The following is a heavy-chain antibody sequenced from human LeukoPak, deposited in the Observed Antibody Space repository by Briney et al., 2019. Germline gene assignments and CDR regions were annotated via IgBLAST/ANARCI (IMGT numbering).Heavy chain of an antibody. D-gene: IGHD3-22*01. CDR1: GYTFTGYY. CDR2: INPNSGGT. CDR3: ARTYYYDSSGYYHDAFDI. V-gene: IGHV1-2*02. Sequence: RWASVKVSCKASGYTFTGYYMHWVRQAPGQGLEWMGWINPNSGGTNYAQKFQGRVTMTRDTSISTAYMELSRLRSDDTAVYYCARTYYYDSSGYYHDAFDIWGQGTMVTVSS. J-gene: IGHJ3*02.